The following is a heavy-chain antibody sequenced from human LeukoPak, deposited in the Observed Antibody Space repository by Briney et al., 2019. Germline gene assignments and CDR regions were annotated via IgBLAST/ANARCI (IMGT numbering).Heavy chain of an antibody. Sequence: ASVKVSCKASGYTLTSYRISWVRQAPGQGLEWMGWINAYNGNTNYAQKLQGRVTMNTDTSTSTAYMELRSLRSDDTAVYYCARGLGGYYYDSSGYCPPSSDDAFDIWGQGTMVTVSS. CDR3: ARGLGGYYYDSSGYCPPSSDDAFDI. D-gene: IGHD3-22*01. CDR1: GYTLTSYR. J-gene: IGHJ3*02. V-gene: IGHV1-18*01. CDR2: INAYNGNT.